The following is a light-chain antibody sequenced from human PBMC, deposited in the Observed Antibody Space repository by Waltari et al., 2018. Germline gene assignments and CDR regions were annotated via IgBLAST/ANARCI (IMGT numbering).Light chain of an antibody. CDR3: LQRSNWPQLT. CDR2: GAS. CDR1: QSVSSS. V-gene: IGKV3D-15*01. J-gene: IGKJ4*01. Sequence: EIVMTQSPATLSLSPGERATLSRRASQSVSSSLAWYQQKPGQAPRLLIYGASSRATGIPDRFSGSGSGTDFTLTISSLEPEDVGVYYCLQRSNWPQLTFGGGTKVEIK.